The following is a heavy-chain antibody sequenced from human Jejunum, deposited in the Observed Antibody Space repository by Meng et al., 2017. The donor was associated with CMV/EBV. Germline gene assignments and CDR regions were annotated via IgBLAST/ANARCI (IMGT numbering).Heavy chain of an antibody. CDR3: VLMIPADTNDFDP. CDR1: GGSIISGARY. Sequence: TVSGGSIISGARYWTWIRQSPGKGLEWIGNVYYSGTTSYNRSLKSRVTISVDTSKNQFSLKLASVIAADTAVYYCVLMIPADTNDFDPWGQGTLVTVSS. CDR2: VYYSGTT. V-gene: IGHV4-30-4*01. J-gene: IGHJ5*02. D-gene: IGHD6-25*01.